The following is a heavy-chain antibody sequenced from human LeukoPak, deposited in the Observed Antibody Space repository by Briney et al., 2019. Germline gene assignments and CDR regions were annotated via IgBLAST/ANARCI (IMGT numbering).Heavy chain of an antibody. CDR2: MNPSKWNT. V-gene: IGHV1-8*03. J-gene: IGHJ4*02. CDR1: GYTFTSYD. CDR3: ARRRYSGSYYAY. Sequence: ASVNVSCKASGYTFTSYDINWVRQATGQGLEWMGWMNPSKWNTHYAQKFQGRVTITSNTSMNTAYMELSSLRSEDRAVYYCARRRYSGSYYAYWGQGTLVSV. D-gene: IGHD6-13*01.